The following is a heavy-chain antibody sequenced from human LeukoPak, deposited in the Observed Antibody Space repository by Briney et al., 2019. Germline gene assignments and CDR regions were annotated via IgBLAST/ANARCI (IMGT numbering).Heavy chain of an antibody. V-gene: IGHV3-74*01. CDR1: GFTFSSYC. CDR2: INSDGSST. CDR3: ARIYGSGSYYYFDY. D-gene: IGHD3-10*01. Sequence: QPGGSLRLSCAASGFTFSSYCMHWIRQAPGKGLVWVSRINSDGSSTSYADSVKGRFTISRDNAKNSLYLQMNSLRAEDTALYYCARIYGSGSYYYFDYWGQGTLVTVSS. J-gene: IGHJ4*02.